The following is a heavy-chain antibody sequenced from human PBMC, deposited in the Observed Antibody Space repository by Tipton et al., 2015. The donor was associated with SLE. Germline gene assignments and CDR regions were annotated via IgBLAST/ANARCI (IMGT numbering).Heavy chain of an antibody. Sequence: QLVQSGVEVKKPGASVKVSCKASGYTFTSYGICWVRQAPGQGLGWMGWISAYNGDTNYAQKFQGRVTMTTDTSTSTAYMELRSLRSDDTAVYYCARDALYYRNAFDIWGQGTMVTVSS. CDR2: ISAYNGDT. V-gene: IGHV1-18*01. CDR3: ARDALYYRNAFDI. J-gene: IGHJ3*02. D-gene: IGHD1-14*01. CDR1: GYTFTSYG.